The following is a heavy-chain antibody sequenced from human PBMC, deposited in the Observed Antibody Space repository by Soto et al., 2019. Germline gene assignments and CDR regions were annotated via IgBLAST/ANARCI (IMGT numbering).Heavy chain of an antibody. CDR2: ITPFNGNT. Sequence: SVKVSCKASGYTFTYRYLHWVRQAPGQALEWMGWITPFNGNTNYAQKFQDRVTITRDRSMSTAYMELSSLRSEDTAMYYCATAPFSGSYYELFLGYWGQGTLVTVSS. J-gene: IGHJ4*02. V-gene: IGHV1-45*02. D-gene: IGHD1-26*01. CDR1: GYTFTYRY. CDR3: ATAPFSGSYYELFLGY.